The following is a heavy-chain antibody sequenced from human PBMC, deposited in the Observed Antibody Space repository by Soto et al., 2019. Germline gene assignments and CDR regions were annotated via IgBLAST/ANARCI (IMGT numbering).Heavy chain of an antibody. Sequence: SVKVSCKASGGTFSSYAISWVLQAPGQGLEWMGGIIPIFGTANYAQKFQGRVTITADESTSTAYMELSSLRSEDTAVYYCAVEMAPVTVGYWGQGTLVTVSS. CDR3: AVEMAPVTVGY. CDR1: GGTFSSYA. J-gene: IGHJ4*02. CDR2: IIPIFGTA. V-gene: IGHV1-69*13. D-gene: IGHD3-10*01.